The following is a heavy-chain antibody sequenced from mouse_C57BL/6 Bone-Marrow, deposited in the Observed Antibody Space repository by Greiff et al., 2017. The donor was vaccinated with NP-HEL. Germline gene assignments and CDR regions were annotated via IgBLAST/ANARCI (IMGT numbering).Heavy chain of an antibody. D-gene: IGHD1-1*01. Sequence: EVQVVESGEGLVKPGGSLKLSCAASGFTFSSYAMSWVRQTPEKRLEWVAYISSGGDYIYYADTVKGRFTISRDNARNTLYLQMSSLKSEDTDMYYCTGDGGSSLFAYWGQGTLVTVSA. CDR2: ISSGGDYI. CDR1: GFTFSSYA. J-gene: IGHJ3*01. CDR3: TGDGGSSLFAY. V-gene: IGHV5-9-1*02.